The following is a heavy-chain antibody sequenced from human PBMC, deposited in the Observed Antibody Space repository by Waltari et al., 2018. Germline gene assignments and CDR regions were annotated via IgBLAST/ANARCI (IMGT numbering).Heavy chain of an antibody. CDR3: ARRGVVVVAATSDWYFDL. J-gene: IGHJ2*01. Sequence: QVQLQESGPGLVKPSETLSLTCAVSGYSISSGYYWGWIRQPPGKGLEWIGSIYHSGSTYSNPSLKSRVTIPVDTSKSQFSLKLSSVTAADTAVYYCARRGVVVVAATSDWYFDLWGRGTLVTVSS. D-gene: IGHD2-15*01. CDR1: GYSISSGYY. CDR2: IYHSGST. V-gene: IGHV4-38-2*01.